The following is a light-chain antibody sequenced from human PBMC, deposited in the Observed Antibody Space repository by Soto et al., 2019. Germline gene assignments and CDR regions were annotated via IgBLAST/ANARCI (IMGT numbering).Light chain of an antibody. CDR3: HQRQSWPRT. CDR2: GAS. CDR1: QSVSSY. J-gene: IGKJ1*01. Sequence: EIVLTQSPATLSLSHGERATLSCRASQSVSSYLAWYQQKPGQAPRLLIYGASNRATGIPPRFSGSGSGTDFTLTISSLEPEDFAVYYCHQRQSWPRTFGQGTKVDI. V-gene: IGKV3-11*01.